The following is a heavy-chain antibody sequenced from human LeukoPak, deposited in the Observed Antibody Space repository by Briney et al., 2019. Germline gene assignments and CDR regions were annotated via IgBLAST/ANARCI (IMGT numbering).Heavy chain of an antibody. Sequence: TGGSLRLSCAASGFTFSSYAMSWVRQAPGKGLEWVSAISGSGGTTYYADSVKGRFTVSRDNSKNTLYLQMNSLRAEDTAVYYCAKEGYYDTSGYYSQYFDFWGQGTLVTVSS. CDR3: AKEGYYDTSGYYSQYFDF. V-gene: IGHV3-23*01. CDR2: ISGSGGTT. J-gene: IGHJ4*02. D-gene: IGHD3-22*01. CDR1: GFTFSSYA.